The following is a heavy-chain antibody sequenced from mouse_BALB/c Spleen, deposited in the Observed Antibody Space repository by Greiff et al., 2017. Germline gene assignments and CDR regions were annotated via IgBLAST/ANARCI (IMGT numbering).Heavy chain of an antibody. CDR2: ISSGGGST. V-gene: IGHV5-12-1*01. D-gene: IGHD2-4*01. Sequence: EVKVVESGGGLVKPGGSLKLSCAASGFAFSSYDMSWVRQTPEKRLEWVAYISSGGGSTYYPDTVKGRFTISRDNAKNTLYLQMSSLKSEDTAMYYCARRAGGYYDYDHYAMDYWGQGTSVTVSS. J-gene: IGHJ4*01. CDR3: ARRAGGYYDYDHYAMDY. CDR1: GFAFSSYD.